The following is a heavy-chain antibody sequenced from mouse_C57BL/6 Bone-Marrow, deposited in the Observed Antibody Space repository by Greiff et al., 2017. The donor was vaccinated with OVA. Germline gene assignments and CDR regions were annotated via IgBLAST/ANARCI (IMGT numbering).Heavy chain of an antibody. V-gene: IGHV14-4*01. CDR1: GFNIKDDY. CDR2: IDPENGDT. Sequence: EVMLVESGAELVRPGASVKLSCTASGFNIKDDYMHWVKQRPEQGLEWIGWIDPENGDTEYASKFQGKATITADTSSNTAYLQLSSLTSEDTAVYYCTRGFGSSPYYFDYWGQGTTLTVSS. CDR3: TRGFGSSPYYFDY. D-gene: IGHD1-1*01. J-gene: IGHJ2*01.